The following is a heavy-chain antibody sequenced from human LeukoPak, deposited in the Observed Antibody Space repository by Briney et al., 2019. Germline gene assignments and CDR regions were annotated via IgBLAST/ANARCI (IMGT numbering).Heavy chain of an antibody. D-gene: IGHD3-9*01. CDR1: GGSISSYY. CDR3: ARGGRGRYFDWHPTPRSWFDP. CDR2: INHSGST. V-gene: IGHV4-34*01. Sequence: SETLSLTCTVSGGSISSYYWSWIRQPPGKGLEWIGEINHSGSTNYNPSLKSRVTISVDTSKNQFSLKLSSVTAADTAVYYCARGGRGRYFDWHPTPRSWFDPWGQGTLVTVSS. J-gene: IGHJ5*02.